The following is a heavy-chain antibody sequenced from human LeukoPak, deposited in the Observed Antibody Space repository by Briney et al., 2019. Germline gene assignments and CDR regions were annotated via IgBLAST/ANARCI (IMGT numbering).Heavy chain of an antibody. J-gene: IGHJ5*02. CDR3: ARHPPWGPFDP. CDR2: GHYSRDT. D-gene: IGHD3-16*01. V-gene: IGHV4-39*01. CDR1: GDSISSTTYN. Sequence: PAETLSLTCTVSGDSISSTTYNWAWIRQPPGRGREWIGSGHYSRDTQYSPSLKSRVAISVDTSNNQFSLKLNSVTAADTAVYYCARHPPWGPFDPWGQGTLVTVSS.